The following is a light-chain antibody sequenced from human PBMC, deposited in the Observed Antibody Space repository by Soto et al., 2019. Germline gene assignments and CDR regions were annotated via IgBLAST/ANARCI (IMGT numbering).Light chain of an antibody. Sequence: VMTQSPATLSVSPGERATLSCRASQSVNNKIAWYQQKPGQAPRLIMYGVSIRATGVPVRFSGSSSGTEFTLTISSLQSEYSAVYYCQQYNNWPRTFCQGTKVDIK. CDR3: QQYNNWPRT. CDR2: GVS. CDR1: QSVNNK. V-gene: IGKV3-15*01. J-gene: IGKJ1*01.